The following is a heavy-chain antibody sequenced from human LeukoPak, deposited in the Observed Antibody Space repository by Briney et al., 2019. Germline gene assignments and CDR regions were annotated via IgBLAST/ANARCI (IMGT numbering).Heavy chain of an antibody. CDR3: ARESRGGAFDI. Sequence: PGGSLRLSCAASGFTFDDYAMHWVRQAPGKGLEWVSLISGDGGSTYYADSVKGRLTISRDNSKNTLYLQMNSLRAEDTAVYYCARESRGGAFDIWGQGTMVTVSS. CDR2: ISGDGGST. CDR1: GFTFDDYA. J-gene: IGHJ3*02. D-gene: IGHD3-10*01. V-gene: IGHV3-43*02.